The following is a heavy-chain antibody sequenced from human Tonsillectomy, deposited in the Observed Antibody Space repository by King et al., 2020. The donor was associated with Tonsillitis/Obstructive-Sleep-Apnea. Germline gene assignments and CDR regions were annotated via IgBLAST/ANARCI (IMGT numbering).Heavy chain of an antibody. J-gene: IGHJ4*02. Sequence: VQLVESGGGLVQPGGSLRLSCAVSGFTFNNYWMSWVRQAPDKGLEWVANIKEDGSEKYYVDSAKGRFTISRDNAKNSLFPQMNSLRAEDTAVYYCARDDNWLFGPWGQGTLVTVSS. CDR3: ARDDNWLFGP. V-gene: IGHV3-7*01. CDR2: IKEDGSEK. D-gene: IGHD3-22*01. CDR1: GFTFNNYW.